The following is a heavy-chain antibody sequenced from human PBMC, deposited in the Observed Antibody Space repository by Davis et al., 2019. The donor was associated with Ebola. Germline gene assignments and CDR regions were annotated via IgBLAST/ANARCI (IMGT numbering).Heavy chain of an antibody. CDR3: ARRQGFFDSSSSTWDY. CDR2: SYPWDSDT. Sequence: VESLKIPWTGSGETFTSNWISWVRQRHGKGLEWNGISYPWDSDTRYSPSFQGQDTISADKSISTAYLQWRSLKASDTAMYYCARRQGFFDSSSSTWDYWGQGTLVTVSS. CDR1: GETFTSNW. J-gene: IGHJ4*02. D-gene: IGHD6-6*01. V-gene: IGHV5-51*01.